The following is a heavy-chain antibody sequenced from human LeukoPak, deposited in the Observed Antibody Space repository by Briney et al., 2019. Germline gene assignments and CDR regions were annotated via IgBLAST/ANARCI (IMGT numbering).Heavy chain of an antibody. D-gene: IGHD3-22*01. CDR1: GYSFTSYW. J-gene: IGHJ4*02. V-gene: IGHV5-51*01. CDR2: IYPGDSDT. Sequence: GESLRISCKGSGYSFTSYWIGWLRQMPGKGLEWMGIIYPGDSDTRYSPSFQGQVTISADKSISTAYLQWSSLKASDTAMYYCARHYDSSGYYFRYWGQGTLVTVSS. CDR3: ARHYDSSGYYFRY.